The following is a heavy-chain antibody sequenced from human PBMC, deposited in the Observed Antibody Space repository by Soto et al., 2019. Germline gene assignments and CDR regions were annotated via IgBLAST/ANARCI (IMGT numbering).Heavy chain of an antibody. J-gene: IGHJ6*02. V-gene: IGHV4-30-4*01. CDR2: VYYSGST. CDR3: ARDNRGYTYGLSYDYYGLDV. D-gene: IGHD5-18*01. CDR1: GGSISSDDYY. Sequence: SATLSLTCTVSGGSISSDDYYWIWNGQPPTKVLDRIGYVYYSGSTYYNPSLKSRLTISVDTSKSQFSLKLTSVTAADTAVYYCARDNRGYTYGLSYDYYGLDVWGQGTTVTVSS.